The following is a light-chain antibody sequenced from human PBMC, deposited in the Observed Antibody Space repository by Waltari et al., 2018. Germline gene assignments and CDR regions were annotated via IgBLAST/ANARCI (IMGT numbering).Light chain of an antibody. Sequence: SYELTQPPSVSVSPGQTASITCSGDKLGDKYACWYQQKPGQSPVLVLYQDTKRPSGIPWRFPGPHSGNTATLTISGTQAMDEAYYYWQAWDSSTGVFGGGTKLTVL. CDR1: KLGDKY. CDR3: QAWDSSTGV. V-gene: IGLV3-1*01. J-gene: IGLJ2*01. CDR2: QDT.